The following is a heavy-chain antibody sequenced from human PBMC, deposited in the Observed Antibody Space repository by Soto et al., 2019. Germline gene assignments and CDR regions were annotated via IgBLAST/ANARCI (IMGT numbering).Heavy chain of an antibody. Sequence: VQLVESGGGVVQPGRSLRLSCAASGFTFSDDAMHWVRQAPGKGLEWVAVVSHDGRNTHYADSVKGRFTISRDSSKNTVSLEMTSLRAEDTDVYYCAKGGRQWLVTSDFNYWGQGALVTVSS. D-gene: IGHD6-19*01. CDR3: AKGGRQWLVTSDFNY. CDR2: VSHDGRNT. V-gene: IGHV3-30*18. CDR1: GFTFSDDA. J-gene: IGHJ4*02.